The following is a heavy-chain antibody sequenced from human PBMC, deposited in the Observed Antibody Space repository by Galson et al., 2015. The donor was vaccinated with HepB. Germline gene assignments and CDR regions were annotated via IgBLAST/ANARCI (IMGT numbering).Heavy chain of an antibody. CDR3: ARDLRPTWDILTGYYLDYYYGMDV. V-gene: IGHV3-30-3*01. Sequence: SLRLSCAASGFTFSSYAMHWVRQAPGKGLEWVAVISYDGSNKYYADSVKGRFTISRDNSKNTLYLQMNSLRAEDTAVYYCARDLRPTWDILTGYYLDYYYGMDVRGQGTTVTVSS. CDR1: GFTFSSYA. J-gene: IGHJ6*02. D-gene: IGHD3-9*01. CDR2: ISYDGSNK.